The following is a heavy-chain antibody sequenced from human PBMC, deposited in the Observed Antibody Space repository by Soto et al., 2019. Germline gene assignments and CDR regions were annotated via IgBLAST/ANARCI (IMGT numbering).Heavy chain of an antibody. D-gene: IGHD1-7*01. Sequence: EVQLVESGGGLVQPGGSLRLSCTASGFTFSNYWMSWVRQAPGEGLEWVANMNQDGSESYYVDSVKGRFTISRDNAKNPLYMQVSSLRAEDTAIYFCTRDRSGTMLFWGQGTLVTVSS. V-gene: IGHV3-7*01. CDR2: MNQDGSES. J-gene: IGHJ4*02. CDR3: TRDRSGTMLF. CDR1: GFTFSNYW.